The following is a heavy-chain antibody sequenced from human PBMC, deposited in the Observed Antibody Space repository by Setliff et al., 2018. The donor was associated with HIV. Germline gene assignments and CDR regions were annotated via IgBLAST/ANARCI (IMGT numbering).Heavy chain of an antibody. CDR3: ARGANFPYSSSSDY. V-gene: IGHV1-46*01. Sequence: GASVKVSCKASGYSFTTYYIHWMRQAPGQGLEWLAVINPGGGNTNYAQKFQGRVTMTGDTSISTAFLELTSLTSDDTAVYYCARGANFPYSSSSDYWGQGTLVTVSS. CDR2: INPGGGNT. CDR1: GYSFTTYY. D-gene: IGHD6-6*01. J-gene: IGHJ4*02.